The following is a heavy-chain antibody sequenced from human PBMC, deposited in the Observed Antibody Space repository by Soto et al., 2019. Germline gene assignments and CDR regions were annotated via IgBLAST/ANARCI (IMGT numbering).Heavy chain of an antibody. V-gene: IGHV3-30-3*01. D-gene: IGHD2-15*01. J-gene: IGHJ6*02. CDR1: GFTFSSYA. Sequence: GGSLRLSCAASGFTFSSYAMHWVRQAPGKGLEWVAVISYDGSNKYYADSVKGRFTISRDNSKNTLYLQMNSLRAEDTAVYYCARAGDCSGGSCHTNYYYYGMDVWGQGTTVTVSS. CDR2: ISYDGSNK. CDR3: ARAGDCSGGSCHTNYYYYGMDV.